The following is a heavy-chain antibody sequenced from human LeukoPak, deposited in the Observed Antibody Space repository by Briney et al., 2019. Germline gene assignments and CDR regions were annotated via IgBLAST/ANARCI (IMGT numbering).Heavy chain of an antibody. Sequence: RGSLRLSCAASGFTFSSYAMSWVRQAPGKGLEWVSAISGSGGSTYYADSVKGRFTISRDNSKNTLYLQMNSLRAEDTAVYYCANTNRGPRVYYFDYWGQGTLVTVSS. D-gene: IGHD2-8*01. CDR1: GFTFSSYA. CDR2: ISGSGGST. CDR3: ANTNRGPRVYYFDY. V-gene: IGHV3-23*01. J-gene: IGHJ4*02.